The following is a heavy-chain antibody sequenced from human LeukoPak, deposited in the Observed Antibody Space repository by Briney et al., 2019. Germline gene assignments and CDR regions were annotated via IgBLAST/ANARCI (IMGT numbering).Heavy chain of an antibody. CDR2: INSDGSGT. CDR1: TFTFSDYW. J-gene: IGHJ4*02. Sequence: GGFLRLSCAASTFTFSDYWMHWVRQAPGKGLVWVSRINSDGSGTRYADSVKGRFTISRDNAKNTLYLQMNSLTAEDTAVYYCARDLMVGSPFDSWGQGTLVTVSS. D-gene: IGHD2-8*01. CDR3: ARDLMVGSPFDS. V-gene: IGHV3-74*01.